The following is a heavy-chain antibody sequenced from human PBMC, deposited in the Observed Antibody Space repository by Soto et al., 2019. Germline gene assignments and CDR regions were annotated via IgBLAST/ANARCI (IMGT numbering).Heavy chain of an antibody. D-gene: IGHD3-3*01. Sequence: PSETLSLTCTVSGGSISSSSYYWGWIRQPPGKGQEWIGSIYYSRSTYYNTSLKSRVTISVDTSKNKFSMKLSSVTAADTSVYYCATPGVGFLEWLAAFDIWGQGTMVTVSS. CDR3: ATPGVGFLEWLAAFDI. CDR2: IYYSRST. V-gene: IGHV4-39*01. J-gene: IGHJ3*02. CDR1: GGSISSSSYY.